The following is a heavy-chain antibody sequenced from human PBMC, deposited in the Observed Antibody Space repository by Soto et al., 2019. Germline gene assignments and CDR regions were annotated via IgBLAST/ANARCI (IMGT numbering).Heavy chain of an antibody. J-gene: IGHJ4*02. CDR1: GFTFSSYA. Sequence: GGSLRLSCAASGFTFSSYAMHWVRQAPGKGLEWVAVISYDGSNKYYADSVKGRFTISRDNSKNTLYLQMNSLRAEDTAVYYCTQDTGYSSSWLKGITGYWGQGTLVTVSS. V-gene: IGHV3-30-3*01. D-gene: IGHD6-13*01. CDR3: TQDTGYSSSWLKGITGY. CDR2: ISYDGSNK.